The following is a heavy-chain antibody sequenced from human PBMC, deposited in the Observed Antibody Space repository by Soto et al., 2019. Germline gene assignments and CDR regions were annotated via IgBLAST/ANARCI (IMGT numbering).Heavy chain of an antibody. Sequence: ASVKVSCKASGGTFRSYSISWVRQAPGQGLEWMGGIIPIFDITNYAQKFQGRVTITADESTSTAYMELSSLGSDDTAVYYCARDNNAARSARIKYYYGMDVWGQGTTVTVSS. CDR1: GGTFRSYS. J-gene: IGHJ6*02. V-gene: IGHV1-69*13. CDR3: ARDNNAARSARIKYYYGMDV. D-gene: IGHD6-6*01. CDR2: IIPIFDIT.